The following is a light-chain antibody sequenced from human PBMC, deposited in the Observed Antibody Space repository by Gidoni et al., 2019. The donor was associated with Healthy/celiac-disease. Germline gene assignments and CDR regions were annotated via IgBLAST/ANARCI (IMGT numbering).Light chain of an antibody. CDR3: QQSYSTPWT. V-gene: IGKV1-39*01. Sequence: DIKMTQSPSSLSASVGDRVTITCRASQSISSYLNWYQQKPGKAPKLLIYAASSLQSGVPSRFICSGSGTDFTLTISSLQPEDFATYYCQQSYSTPWTFGQGTKVEIK. CDR1: QSISSY. CDR2: AAS. J-gene: IGKJ1*01.